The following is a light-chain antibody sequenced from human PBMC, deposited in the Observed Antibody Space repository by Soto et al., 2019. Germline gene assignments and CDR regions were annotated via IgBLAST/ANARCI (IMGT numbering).Light chain of an antibody. CDR2: DNS. V-gene: IGLV1-40*01. J-gene: IGLJ2*01. Sequence: QSVLTQPPSVSGAPGQRVTISCTGSSSNIGAGYDVHWYHQLPGTAPKLLIYDNSNRPSGVPDRFSGSKSGTSASLAITGLQAEDEADYYCQSYDISLSVVFGGGTKVTVL. CDR1: SSNIGAGYD. CDR3: QSYDISLSVV.